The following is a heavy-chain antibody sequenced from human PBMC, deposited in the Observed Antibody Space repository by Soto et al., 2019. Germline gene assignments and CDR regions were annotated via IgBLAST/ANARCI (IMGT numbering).Heavy chain of an antibody. CDR3: ARERDGYNNHHFDY. CDR1: SGSISSSDYY. D-gene: IGHD4-4*01. J-gene: IGHJ4*02. Sequence: SETLSLTCSVSSGSISSSDYYWSLIRQPPGKGLEWIGYIYYSGSTYYNPSLKSRVTISVDTSKNQFSLKLSSVTAADTAVYYCARERDGYNNHHFDYWGQGTLVTVSS. CDR2: IYYSGST. V-gene: IGHV4-30-4*01.